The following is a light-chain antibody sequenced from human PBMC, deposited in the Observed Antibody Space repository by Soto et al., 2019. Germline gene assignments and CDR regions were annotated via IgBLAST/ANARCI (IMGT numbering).Light chain of an antibody. J-gene: IGLJ2*01. CDR3: SSYSSSSTLV. Sequence: QAVLTLPASVSGSPGQSITISCTGTSSDVGCYNYVSWYQQHPDKAPKLMIYDVSNRPSGVSNRFSGSKSGNTASLTISGLQAEDEADYYCSSYSSSSTLVFGGGTKLTVL. CDR2: DVS. V-gene: IGLV2-14*01. CDR1: SSDVGCYNY.